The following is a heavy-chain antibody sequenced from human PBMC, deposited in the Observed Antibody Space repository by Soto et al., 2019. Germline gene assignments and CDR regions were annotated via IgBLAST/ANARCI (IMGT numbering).Heavy chain of an antibody. CDR1: GFTFSTST. V-gene: IGHV3-30-3*01. J-gene: IGHJ4*02. CDR2: ISYVENKR. Sequence: QVHLVESGGGVVQPGRSLRLSCAASGFTFSTSTMHWLRQAPGKGLEWVAVISYVENKRYYEDSVKGRFTISRDNSMNTVFLQMNSLRPEDTAMYYCARASDPVRGGPFGSWGQGTLVTVSS. D-gene: IGHD3-10*01. CDR3: ARASDPVRGGPFGS.